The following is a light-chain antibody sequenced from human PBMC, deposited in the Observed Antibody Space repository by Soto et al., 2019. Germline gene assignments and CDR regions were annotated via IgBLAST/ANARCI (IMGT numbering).Light chain of an antibody. CDR3: QQYGSSPLYT. CDR2: GAS. Sequence: EIVLTQSPGTLSLSPGERATLSCRVSQSVSSSYLGWYQQKPGQAPRLLLYGASSRATGIPARFSGSGSGTDFTLTIARLEPEDFAVYYCQQYGSSPLYTFGQGTKLEIK. V-gene: IGKV3-20*01. CDR1: QSVSSSY. J-gene: IGKJ2*01.